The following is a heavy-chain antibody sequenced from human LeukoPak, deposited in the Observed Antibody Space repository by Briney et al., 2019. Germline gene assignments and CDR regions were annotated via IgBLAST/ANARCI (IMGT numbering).Heavy chain of an antibody. J-gene: IGHJ4*02. D-gene: IGHD2-15*01. CDR1: GGSISSYY. CDR2: IYYSGST. Sequence: PSETLSLTCTVSGGSISSYYWSWIRQPPGKGLEWIGYIYYSGSTNYNPSLKSRVTISVDTSKNQFSLKLSSVTAADTAVYYCAREVVVAATPYYFDYWGQGTLVTVSS. CDR3: AREVVVAATPYYFDY. V-gene: IGHV4-59*01.